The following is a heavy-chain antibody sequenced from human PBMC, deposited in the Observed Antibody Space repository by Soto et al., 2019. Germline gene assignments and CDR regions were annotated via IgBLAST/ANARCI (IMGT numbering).Heavy chain of an antibody. CDR3: SRENWFQDY. CDR1: GFTFSTYY. D-gene: IGHD3-10*01. Sequence: PVGSLRLSGAASGFTFSTYYMTWVRQAPGKGLEWVASIKNDGSEQYYVDSVKGRFTISRDNAKNSLYLQMNSLRAGDTALYYCSRENWFQDYWGQGTRVTVSS. V-gene: IGHV3-7*03. J-gene: IGHJ4*02. CDR2: IKNDGSEQ.